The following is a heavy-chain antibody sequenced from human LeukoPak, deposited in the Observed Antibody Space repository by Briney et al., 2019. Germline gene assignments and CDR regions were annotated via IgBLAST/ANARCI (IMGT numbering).Heavy chain of an antibody. J-gene: IGHJ6*02. CDR2: INSDGSST. CDR3: ARGPTPDESGYYYYYGMDV. Sequence: PGRSLRLSCAASGFTFSSYWMHWVRQAPGKGLVWVSRINSDGSSTSYADSVKGRFTISRDNAKNTLYLQMNSLRAEDTAVYYCARGPTPDESGYYYYYGMDVWGQGTTVTVSS. V-gene: IGHV3-74*01. CDR1: GFTFSSYW. D-gene: IGHD1-14*01.